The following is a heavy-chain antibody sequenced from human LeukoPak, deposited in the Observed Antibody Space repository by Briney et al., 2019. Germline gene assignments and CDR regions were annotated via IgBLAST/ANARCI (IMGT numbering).Heavy chain of an antibody. D-gene: IGHD1-26*01. CDR3: ARYGLVGANTYYYYGMDV. CDR2: IYYSGST. CDR1: GGSISSYY. J-gene: IGHJ6*02. Sequence: SETLSLTCTVSGGSISSYYWSWIRQPPGKGLEWIGYIYYSGSTNYNPSLKSRVTISVDTSKNQFSLKLSSVTAADTAMYYCARYGLVGANTYYYYGMDVWGQGTTVTVSS. V-gene: IGHV4-59*01.